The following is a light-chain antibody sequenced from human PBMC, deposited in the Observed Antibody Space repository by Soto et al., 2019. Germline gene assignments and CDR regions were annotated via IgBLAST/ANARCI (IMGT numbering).Light chain of an antibody. CDR1: QVITNY. CDR3: QQYETLPYT. CDR2: DIS. Sequence: DIQLTQSASSLSASVGDRVTITCKASQVITNYLNWYQQKPGKAPKLLIYDISTLEIGVPSRFRGSGSVTDFTFTITGLQPEDIATYFCQQYETLPYTFGQWTKLEI. J-gene: IGKJ2*01. V-gene: IGKV1-33*01.